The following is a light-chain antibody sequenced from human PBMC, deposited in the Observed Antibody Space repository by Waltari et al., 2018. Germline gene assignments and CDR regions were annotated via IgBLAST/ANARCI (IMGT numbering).Light chain of an antibody. Sequence: QSVLTQPPSASGTPGQRVTISCSGSSSNIGRNTVNWYRQVPGTAPKFLVYSKNLRPSGVPDRFSGAKSGTSASLAISGLQSEDVADYYCATWDDSLNGVVFGGGTKLTVL. CDR2: SKN. J-gene: IGLJ2*01. V-gene: IGLV1-44*01. CDR1: SSNIGRNT. CDR3: ATWDDSLNGVV.